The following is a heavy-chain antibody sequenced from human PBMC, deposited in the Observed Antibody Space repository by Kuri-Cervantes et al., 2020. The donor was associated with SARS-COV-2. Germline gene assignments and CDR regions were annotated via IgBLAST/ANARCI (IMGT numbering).Heavy chain of an antibody. J-gene: IGHJ5*02. CDR3: AKDAQPQIVLRFLEWLFRSPFDP. V-gene: IGHV4-59*01. CDR2: IYYSGST. Sequence: SETLSLTCTVSGGSISSYYWSWIRQPPGKGLEWIGYIYYSGSTNYNPSLKSRVTISVDTSKNQFSLKLSSVTAADTAVYYCAKDAQPQIVLRFLEWLFRSPFDPWGQGTLVTVSS. D-gene: IGHD3-3*01. CDR1: GGSISSYY.